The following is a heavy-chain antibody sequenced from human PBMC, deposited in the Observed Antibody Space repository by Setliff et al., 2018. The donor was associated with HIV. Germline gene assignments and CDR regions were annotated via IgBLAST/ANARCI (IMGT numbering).Heavy chain of an antibody. Sequence: ESLKISCAASGFRFSTYWMTWVRQAPGKGLEWVANIKQDGSEKYYVDSVKGRFTLSRDNAKNSLYLQMNSLRAEDTAVYYCARVFWYGLPQIYYYMDVWGKGTTVTVSS. V-gene: IGHV3-7*01. CDR1: GFRFSTYW. J-gene: IGHJ6*03. CDR3: ARVFWYGLPQIYYYMDV. CDR2: IKQDGSEK. D-gene: IGHD2-8*02.